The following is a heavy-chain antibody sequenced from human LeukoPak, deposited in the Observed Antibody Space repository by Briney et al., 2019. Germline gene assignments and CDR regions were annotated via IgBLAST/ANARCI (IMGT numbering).Heavy chain of an antibody. V-gene: IGHV5-10-1*01. J-gene: IGHJ4*02. CDR2: IDPSDSYT. Sequence: KVGESLKISCRGSGYSFTSYWITWVRQMPGKGLEWMGRIDPSDSYTNYSPSFQGHVTISADKSISTAYLQWSSLKASDTAMYYCARYTTGAFDYWGQGTLVTVSS. CDR3: ARYTTGAFDY. D-gene: IGHD1-1*01. CDR1: GYSFTSYW.